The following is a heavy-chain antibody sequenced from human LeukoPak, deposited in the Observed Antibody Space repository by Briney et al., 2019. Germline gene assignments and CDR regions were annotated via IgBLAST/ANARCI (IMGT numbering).Heavy chain of an antibody. Sequence: TGGSLRLSCAASGFTFSDYYMSWIRQAPGKGLEWVSYISSSGSTIYYADSVKGRFTTSRDNAKNSLYLQMNSLRAEDTAVYYCARSGIAVAGTADAFDIWGQGTMVTVSS. CDR1: GFTFSDYY. D-gene: IGHD6-19*01. CDR3: ARSGIAVAGTADAFDI. J-gene: IGHJ3*02. CDR2: ISSSGSTI. V-gene: IGHV3-11*01.